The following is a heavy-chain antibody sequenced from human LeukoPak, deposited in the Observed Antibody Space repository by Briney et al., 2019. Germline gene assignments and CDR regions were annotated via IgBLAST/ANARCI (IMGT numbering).Heavy chain of an antibody. J-gene: IGHJ4*02. CDR3: ARSPHWGQLAYFDY. CDR2: IYHTGST. D-gene: IGHD7-27*01. V-gene: IGHV4-30-2*01. CDR1: GGSISTGGFY. Sequence: SQTLSLTCTVSGGSISTGGFYWSWIRQPPGKGLEWLGYIYHTGSTYSNPSLNSRVTISVDGSKNQFSLKLSSVTAADTAVYYCARSPHWGQLAYFDYWGQGTLVTVSS.